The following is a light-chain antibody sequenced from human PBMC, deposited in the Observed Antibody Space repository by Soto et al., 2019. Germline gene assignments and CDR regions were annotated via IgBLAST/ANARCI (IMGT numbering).Light chain of an antibody. V-gene: IGLV2-8*01. CDR3: SSYAGSNNYV. Sequence: QSALTQPPSASGSPGQSVTISCTGYNSGVGGYNYVSWYQQHPGKAPKLMIYEVSRRPAGVPDRFSGSKSGNTASLTVSGLQAEDEADYYCSSYAGSNNYVFGTGTKLTVL. CDR2: EVS. CDR1: NSGVGGYNY. J-gene: IGLJ1*01.